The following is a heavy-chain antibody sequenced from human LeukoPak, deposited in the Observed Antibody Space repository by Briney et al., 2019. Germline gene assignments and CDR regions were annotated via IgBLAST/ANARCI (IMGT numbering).Heavy chain of an antibody. CDR2: ICSSSSYI. D-gene: IGHD2-2*01. Sequence: GGSLRLSCAASGFTFSSYSMNWVRQAPGKGLEWVSSICSSSSYIYYADSVKGRFTISRDNAKNSLYLQMNSLRAEDTAVYYCAREGFGQLLPGRYQPLDYWGQGTLVTVSS. CDR1: GFTFSSYS. J-gene: IGHJ4*02. V-gene: IGHV3-21*01. CDR3: AREGFGQLLPGRYQPLDY.